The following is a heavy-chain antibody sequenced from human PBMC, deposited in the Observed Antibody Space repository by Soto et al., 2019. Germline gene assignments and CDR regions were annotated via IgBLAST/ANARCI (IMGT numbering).Heavy chain of an antibody. D-gene: IGHD2-21*01. Sequence: ASVKVSCKASGYTFTSYYMHWVRQAPGQGLEWMGIINPSGGSTSYAQKLQGRVTMTRDTSTSTVYMELSSLRSEDTAVYYCARLYCGGDCSPEGYYFDYWGQGTLVTVSS. CDR1: GYTFTSYY. J-gene: IGHJ4*02. V-gene: IGHV1-46*03. CDR3: ARLYCGGDCSPEGYYFDY. CDR2: INPSGGST.